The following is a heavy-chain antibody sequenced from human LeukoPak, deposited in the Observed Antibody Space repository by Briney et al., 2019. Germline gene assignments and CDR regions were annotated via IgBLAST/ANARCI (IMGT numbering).Heavy chain of an antibody. J-gene: IGHJ3*02. CDR1: GGSFSGYY. Sequence: ASETLSLTCAVYGGSFSGYYWSWIRQPPGKGLEWIGEINHSGSTNYNPSLKSRVTISVDTSKNQFSLKLSSVTAADTAVYYCARGLHGRATHAFDIWGQGTMVTVSS. CDR3: ARGLHGRATHAFDI. CDR2: INHSGST. V-gene: IGHV4-34*01. D-gene: IGHD1-26*01.